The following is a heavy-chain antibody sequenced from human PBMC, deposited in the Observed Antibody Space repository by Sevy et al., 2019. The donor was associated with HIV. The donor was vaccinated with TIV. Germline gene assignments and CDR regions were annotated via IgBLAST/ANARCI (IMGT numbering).Heavy chain of an antibody. J-gene: IGHJ4*02. CDR1: GFTFSNAW. D-gene: IGHD3-10*01. CDR3: TTDSKKRGLCALLDY. V-gene: IGHV3-15*01. CDR2: IKSKTDGGTT. Sequence: GGSLRLSCAASGFTFSNAWMSWVRQAPGKGLEWVGRIKSKTDGGTTDYAAPVKGRITISRDDSKSTLYLQMNSLKTEDTSIYYCTTDSKKRGLCALLDYWGQGTLVTVSS.